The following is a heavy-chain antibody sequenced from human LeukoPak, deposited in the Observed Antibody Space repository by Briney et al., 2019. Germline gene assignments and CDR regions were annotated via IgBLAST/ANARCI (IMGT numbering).Heavy chain of an antibody. Sequence: GESLQISCKGSGYSFTSYWIGWVRPMPRKGLEWIGIIYPGDSDTRYSPSFQGQVTISADKSISTAYLQWSSLKASDTAMDYCARRVVAAVFDYWGQGTLVTVSS. CDR1: GYSFTSYW. CDR2: IYPGDSDT. J-gene: IGHJ4*02. D-gene: IGHD2-15*01. V-gene: IGHV5-51*01. CDR3: ARRVVAAVFDY.